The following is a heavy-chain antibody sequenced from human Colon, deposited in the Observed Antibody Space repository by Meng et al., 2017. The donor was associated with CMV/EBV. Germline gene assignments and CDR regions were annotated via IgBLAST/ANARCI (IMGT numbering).Heavy chain of an antibody. V-gene: IGHV5-51*01. D-gene: IGHD2-15*01. CDR3: ARLSDCVGGSCYEYYYYYGMDV. CDR2: IYPGDSDI. Sequence: YWIGWVRQMPGKGLEWMGIIYPGDSDIRYSPSFQGQVAISVDKSISTAYLQWSSLKASDTAMYYCARLSDCVGGSCYEYYYYYGMDVWGQGTTVTVSS. J-gene: IGHJ6*02. CDR1: YW.